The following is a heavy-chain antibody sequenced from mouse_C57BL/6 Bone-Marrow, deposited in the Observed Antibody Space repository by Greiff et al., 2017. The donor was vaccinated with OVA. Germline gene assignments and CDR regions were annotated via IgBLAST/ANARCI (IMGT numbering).Heavy chain of an antibody. D-gene: IGHD1-1*01. Sequence: EVQLVESGGGLVQPGGSMKLSCVASGFTFSNYWMNWVRQSPEKGLEWVAQIRLKSDNYATHYAESVKGRFTISRDDSKSSVYLQMNNLRAEDTGIYYCTVLLRYGYFDVWGTGTTVTVSS. CDR1: GFTFSNYW. V-gene: IGHV6-3*01. CDR2: IRLKSDNYAT. CDR3: TVLLRYGYFDV. J-gene: IGHJ1*03.